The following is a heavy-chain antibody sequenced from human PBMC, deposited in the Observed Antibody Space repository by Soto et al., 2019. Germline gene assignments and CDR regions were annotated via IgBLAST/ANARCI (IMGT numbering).Heavy chain of an antibody. V-gene: IGHV3-21*01. CDR1: GFYFSDYS. CDR3: AREVYTTMGNEACDL. CDR2: ISSTSSYI. D-gene: IGHD5-18*01. J-gene: IGHJ3*01. Sequence: EEQLVDSGGGLVKPGGSLRLSCAAHGFYFSDYSMSWVRQAPGKGLEWVSSISSTSSYIYYADSMRGRFTISRDNAKNSVFLQMHSLRVEDTAVYYCAREVYTTMGNEACDLLGQGTMVTVSS.